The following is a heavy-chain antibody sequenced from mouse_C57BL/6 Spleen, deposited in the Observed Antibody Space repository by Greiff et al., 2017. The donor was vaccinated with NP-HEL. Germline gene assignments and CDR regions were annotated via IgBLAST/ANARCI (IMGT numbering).Heavy chain of an antibody. CDR2: IDPETGGT. Sequence: QVQLKQSGAELVRPGASVTLSCKASGYTFTDYEMHWVKQTPVHGLEWIGAIDPETGGTAYNQKFKGKAILTADKSSSTAYMELRSLTSEDSAVYYCTRWGTTHWYFDVWGTGTTVTVSS. D-gene: IGHD1-1*01. V-gene: IGHV1-15*01. CDR1: GYTFTDYE. CDR3: TRWGTTHWYFDV. J-gene: IGHJ1*03.